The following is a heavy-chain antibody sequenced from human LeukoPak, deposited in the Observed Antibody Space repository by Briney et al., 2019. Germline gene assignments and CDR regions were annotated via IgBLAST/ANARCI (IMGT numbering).Heavy chain of an antibody. Sequence: GGSLRLSCTASGFTFSNYWIHWVRHPPGKGLVWVSRINNDGGGTIYADSVRGRFTISRDNAKNTLYLQMNSLGAEDTAVYYCARRGYNHAFDIWGQGTVVTVSS. D-gene: IGHD5-24*01. CDR1: GFTFSNYW. CDR3: ARRGYNHAFDI. J-gene: IGHJ3*02. V-gene: IGHV3-74*01. CDR2: INNDGGGT.